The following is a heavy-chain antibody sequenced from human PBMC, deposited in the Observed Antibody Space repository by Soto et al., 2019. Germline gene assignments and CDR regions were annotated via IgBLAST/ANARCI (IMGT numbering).Heavy chain of an antibody. CDR2: IKQDGSEK. J-gene: IGHJ6*02. D-gene: IGHD2-2*01. CDR3: ARDGVHCSSTSCWDMDV. V-gene: IGHV3-7*01. Sequence: PGGSLRLSCAASGFTFSSYWMSWVRQAPGKGLEWVANIKQDGSEKYYVDSVKGRFTISRDNAKNSLYLQMNSLRAENTAVYYCARDGVHCSSTSCWDMDVWGQGTTVTVSS. CDR1: GFTFSSYW.